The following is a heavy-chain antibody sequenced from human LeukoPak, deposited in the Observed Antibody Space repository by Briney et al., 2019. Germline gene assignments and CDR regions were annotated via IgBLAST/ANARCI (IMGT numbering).Heavy chain of an antibody. CDR3: ARDSGYCSSFSCYGDAFDI. CDR2: IKQDGSDK. D-gene: IGHD2-2*01. V-gene: IGHV3-7*03. Sequence: GGSLRLSCAASGFTFSRHWMSWVRQAPGKGLEWVANIKQDGSDKNHVDPVKGRFTISRDNAKNSLYLQMNSLRAEDTAVYYCARDSGYCSSFSCYGDAFDIWGQGTMVTVSS. CDR1: GFTFSRHW. J-gene: IGHJ3*02.